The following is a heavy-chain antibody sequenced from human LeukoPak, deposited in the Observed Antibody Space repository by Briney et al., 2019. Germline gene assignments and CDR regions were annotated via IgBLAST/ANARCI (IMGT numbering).Heavy chain of an antibody. D-gene: IGHD3-3*01. CDR2: IRSKAYGGTT. J-gene: IGHJ6*03. V-gene: IGHV3-49*04. CDR3: TREGTDYDFWSGLDYYYMDV. CDR1: GFTFGDYA. Sequence: GGSPRLSCTASGFTFGDYAMSWVRQAPGKGLEWVGFIRSKAYGGTTEYAASVKGRFTISRDDSKSIAYLQMNSLKTEDTAVYYCTREGTDYDFWSGLDYYYMDVWGKGTTVTVSS.